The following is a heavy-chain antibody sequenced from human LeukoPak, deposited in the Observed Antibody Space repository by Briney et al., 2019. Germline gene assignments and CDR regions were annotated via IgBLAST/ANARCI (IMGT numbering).Heavy chain of an antibody. V-gene: IGHV4-39*07. Sequence: ASETLSLTCTVSGGSINSVSYYWVWVRQPPGKGLEWIGSMYNSESIYSKPFLRSRVTISLDTSTNQFSLKLSSVTAADTALYFCARDRLSVGAFDIWGQGTMVTVSS. D-gene: IGHD1-26*01. J-gene: IGHJ3*02. CDR2: MYNSESI. CDR3: ARDRLSVGAFDI. CDR1: GGSINSVSYY.